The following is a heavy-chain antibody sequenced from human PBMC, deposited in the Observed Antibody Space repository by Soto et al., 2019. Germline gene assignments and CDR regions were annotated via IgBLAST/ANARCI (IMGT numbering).Heavy chain of an antibody. J-gene: IGHJ4*02. CDR2: IYYSGST. D-gene: IGHD2-2*01. V-gene: IGHV4-59*01. CDR1: GGSISSYY. CDR3: ARYGNRLLSYYFDY. Sequence: SETLSLTCTVSGGSISSYYLSWIRQPPGKGLEWIGYIYYSGSTNYNPSLKSRVTISVDTSKNQFSLKLSSVTAADTAVYYCARYGNRLLSYYFDYWGQGTLVTVSS.